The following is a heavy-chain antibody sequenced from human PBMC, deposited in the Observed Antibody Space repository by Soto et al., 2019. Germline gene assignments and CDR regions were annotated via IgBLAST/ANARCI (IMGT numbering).Heavy chain of an antibody. CDR1: GGSISSGDYY. J-gene: IGHJ4*02. Sequence: KTSETLSLTCTVSGGSISSGDYYWSWIRQPPGKGLEWIGYIYYSGSTYYNPSLKSRVTISVDTSKNQFSLKLSSVTAADTAVYYCASAEYQLLAVLDYWGQGTLVTVSS. V-gene: IGHV4-30-4*01. D-gene: IGHD2-2*01. CDR2: IYYSGST. CDR3: ASAEYQLLAVLDY.